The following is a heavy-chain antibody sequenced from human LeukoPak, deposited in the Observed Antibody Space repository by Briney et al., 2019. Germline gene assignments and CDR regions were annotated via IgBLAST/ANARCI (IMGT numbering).Heavy chain of an antibody. CDR2: IKQDGSEK. CDR1: GFTFSSYW. D-gene: IGHD6-19*01. V-gene: IGHV3-7*01. CDR3: ARDLAVAGTVYYYYMDV. J-gene: IGHJ6*03. Sequence: GGSLRLSCAASGFTFSSYWMSWVRQAPGKGLEWVANIKQDGSEKYYVDSVKGRFTISRDNAKNSLYLQMNSLRAEDTAVYYCARDLAVAGTVYYYYMDVWGKGTTVTVSS.